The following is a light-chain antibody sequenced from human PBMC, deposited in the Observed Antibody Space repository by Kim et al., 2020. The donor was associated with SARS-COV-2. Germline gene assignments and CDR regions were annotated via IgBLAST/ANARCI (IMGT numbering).Light chain of an antibody. Sequence: DIQMTQSPSSLSASVGDRVTITCRASQDINRYLNWYQQKPGKAPKLLIYTASSLQSGVPSRFTGSGSETDFTLTISSLQPEDFATYSCQQSYSAPRTFGQGTKVDIK. CDR3: QQSYSAPRT. J-gene: IGKJ1*01. V-gene: IGKV1-39*01. CDR1: QDINRY. CDR2: TAS.